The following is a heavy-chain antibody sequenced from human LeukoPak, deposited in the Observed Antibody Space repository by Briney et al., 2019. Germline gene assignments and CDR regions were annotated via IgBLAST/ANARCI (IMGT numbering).Heavy chain of an antibody. J-gene: IGHJ5*02. V-gene: IGHV4-61*01. CDR3: ARDEGSSNWFDP. Sequence: SETLSLTCAVSGGAVSSGSYYWSWIRQPPGKGLEWIGNIYYSGITNYNPSLKSRVTISVDTSKNQLSLKMSSVTAADTAVYYCARDEGSSNWFDPWGQGTLVTVSS. D-gene: IGHD6-6*01. CDR1: GGAVSSGSYY. CDR2: IYYSGIT.